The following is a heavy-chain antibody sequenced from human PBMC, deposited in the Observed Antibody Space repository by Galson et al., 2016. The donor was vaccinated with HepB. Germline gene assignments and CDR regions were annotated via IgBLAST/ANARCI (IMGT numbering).Heavy chain of an antibody. V-gene: IGHV3-23*01. D-gene: IGHD2-21*01. Sequence: SLRLSCAASGFTFSHSALTWIRQAPGKGLEWVSTISGNGGETFYADSVRGRFTISRDNSWNTLSLQMNSLRAEDTALYYCAKGGHYSPFDPWGQGTPVTVSS. CDR1: GFTFSHSA. J-gene: IGHJ5*02. CDR2: ISGNGGET. CDR3: AKGGHYSPFDP.